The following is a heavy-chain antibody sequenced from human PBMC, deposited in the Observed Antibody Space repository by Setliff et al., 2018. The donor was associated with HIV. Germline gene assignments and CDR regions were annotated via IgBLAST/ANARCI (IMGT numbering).Heavy chain of an antibody. V-gene: IGHV1-18*01. D-gene: IGHD5-12*01. J-gene: IGHJ4*02. CDR1: GYTSSSYG. CDR2: ISAYNGNT. CDR3: ARSAHDSETGY. Sequence: ASVKVSCKASGYTSSSYGISWVRQAPGQGVEWMGWISAYNGNTNYAQKLQGRVTMTTDTSTSTAYMELRSLRSDDTAVYYCARSAHDSETGYWGQGTLVTVSS.